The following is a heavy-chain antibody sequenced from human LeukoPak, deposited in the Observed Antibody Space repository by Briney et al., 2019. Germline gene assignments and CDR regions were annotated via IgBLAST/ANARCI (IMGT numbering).Heavy chain of an antibody. CDR3: ARRLVAALDGMDV. J-gene: IGHJ6*02. CDR1: GFTFSSYS. V-gene: IGHV3-21*01. CDR2: ISSSSRYV. D-gene: IGHD2-15*01. Sequence: AGGSLRLSCAASGFTFSSYSINWVRQAPGKGLEWVSSISSSSRYVYYADSVKGRFTISRDYAKNSLYLQMNSLRAEDTAVYYCARRLVAALDGMDVWGQGTTVTVSS.